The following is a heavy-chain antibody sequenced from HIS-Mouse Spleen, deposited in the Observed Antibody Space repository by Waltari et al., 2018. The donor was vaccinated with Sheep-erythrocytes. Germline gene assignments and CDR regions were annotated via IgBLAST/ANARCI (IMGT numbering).Heavy chain of an antibody. D-gene: IGHD3-3*01. J-gene: IGHJ4*02. V-gene: IGHV4-39*07. CDR3: ARDEGTYYDFWSGYPPSYYFDY. CDR2: IYYRGST. CDR1: GGSISSSSYY. Sequence: QLQLQESGPGLVKPSETLSLTCTVSGGSISSSSYYWGWIRQPPGKGLEWIGSIYYRGSTYYHPSHKSRVTISVDTSKNQFSLKLSSVTAADTAVYYCARDEGTYYDFWSGYPPSYYFDYWGQGTLVTVSS.